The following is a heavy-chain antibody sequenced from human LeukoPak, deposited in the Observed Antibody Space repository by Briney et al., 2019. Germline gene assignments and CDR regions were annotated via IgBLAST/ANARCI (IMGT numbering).Heavy chain of an antibody. D-gene: IGHD3-9*01. V-gene: IGHV3-23*01. J-gene: IGHJ4*02. CDR1: GFSFRNYA. CDR3: AKWGDYDILTGYYVSDF. Sequence: GASLRLSCAASGFSFRNYAMSWVRQAPGKGLEWVSAITGSGDSTYYADSVKGRFTISRDNSKNTLYVEMNTLRAEDTAVYYCAKWGDYDILTGYYVSDFWGQGNLVTVSS. CDR2: ITGSGDST.